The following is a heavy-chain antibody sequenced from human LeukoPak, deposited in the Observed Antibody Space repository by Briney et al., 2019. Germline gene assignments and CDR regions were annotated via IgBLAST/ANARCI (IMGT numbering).Heavy chain of an antibody. Sequence: GGSLRLSCAASGFTFSSYSMNWVRQTPGKGLEWVSFISSSSSYIYYGDSVKGRFTISRDNAKNSLYLQMNSLRAEDTAVYYCARDGGSYFDFDYWGQGTLVTVSS. V-gene: IGHV3-21*01. CDR3: ARDGGSYFDFDY. CDR1: GFTFSSYS. D-gene: IGHD1-26*01. CDR2: ISSSSSYI. J-gene: IGHJ4*02.